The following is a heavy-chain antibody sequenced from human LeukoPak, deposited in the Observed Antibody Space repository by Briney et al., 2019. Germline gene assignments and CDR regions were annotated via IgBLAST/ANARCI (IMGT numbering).Heavy chain of an antibody. D-gene: IGHD4-17*01. CDR1: GGSISSGSYY. Sequence: SETLSLTCTVSGGSISSGSYYWSWIRQPAGKGLEWIGRIYTSGSTNYNPSLKSRVTISVDTSKNQFSLKLSSVTAADTAVYYCARDGAVTRRSFDPWGQGTLVTVSS. J-gene: IGHJ5*02. CDR3: ARDGAVTRRSFDP. CDR2: IYTSGST. V-gene: IGHV4-61*02.